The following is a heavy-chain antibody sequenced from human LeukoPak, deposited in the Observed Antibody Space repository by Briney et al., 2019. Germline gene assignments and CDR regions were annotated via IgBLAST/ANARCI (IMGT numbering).Heavy chain of an antibody. D-gene: IGHD3/OR15-3a*01. CDR1: GFTFSSYS. CDR3: ARLRTGHQYDAFDI. Sequence: SGGSLRLSCAASGFTFSSYSMNWVRQAPGKGLEWVSSISSSSSYIYYADSVKGRFTISRDNAKNSLYLQMNSLRAEDTAVYYCARLRTGHQYDAFDIWGQGTMVTVSS. J-gene: IGHJ3*02. CDR2: ISSSSSYI. V-gene: IGHV3-21*01.